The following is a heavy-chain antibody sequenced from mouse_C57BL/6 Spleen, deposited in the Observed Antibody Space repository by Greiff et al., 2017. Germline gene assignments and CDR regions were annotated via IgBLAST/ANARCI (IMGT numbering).Heavy chain of an antibody. V-gene: IGHV1-39*01. D-gene: IGHD1-1*01. CDR3: AREEITTVVAPYAMDY. CDR1: GYSFTDYN. J-gene: IGHJ4*01. Sequence: EVKLQQSGPELVKPGASVKISCKASGYSFTDYNMNWVQQSNGKSLEWIGVINPNYGTTSTNQKFKGKATLTVDQSSSTAYMQRNSLTSEDSAVYYCAREEITTVVAPYAMDYWGQGTSVTVSS. CDR2: INPNYGTT.